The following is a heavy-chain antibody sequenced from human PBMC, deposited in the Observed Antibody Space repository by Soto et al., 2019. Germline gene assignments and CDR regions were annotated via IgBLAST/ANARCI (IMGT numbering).Heavy chain of an antibody. CDR1: GGTFSSYA. Sequence: QVQLVQSGAEVKKPGSSVKVSCKASGGTFSSYAISWVRQAPGQGLEWMGGIIPIFGTANYVQKFQGRVTITADESTSTAYMELGSLRSEDTAVYYCARAGDYYDSSGYLYYFDYWGQGTLVTVSS. V-gene: IGHV1-69*01. CDR3: ARAGDYYDSSGYLYYFDY. D-gene: IGHD3-22*01. CDR2: IIPIFGTA. J-gene: IGHJ4*02.